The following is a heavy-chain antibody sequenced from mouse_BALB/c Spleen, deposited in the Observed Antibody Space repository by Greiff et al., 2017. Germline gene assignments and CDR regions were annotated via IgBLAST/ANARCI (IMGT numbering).Heavy chain of an antibody. CDR2: INPSSGYT. Sequence: QVQLQQSAAELARPGASVKMSCKASGYTFTSYTMHWVKQRPGQGLEWIGYINPSSGYTEYNQKFKDKTTLTADKSSSTAYMQLSSLTSEDSAVYYCARLGDGYFPFAYWGQGTLVTVSA. CDR3: ARLGDGYFPFAY. V-gene: IGHV1-4*02. J-gene: IGHJ3*01. CDR1: GYTFTSYT. D-gene: IGHD2-3*01.